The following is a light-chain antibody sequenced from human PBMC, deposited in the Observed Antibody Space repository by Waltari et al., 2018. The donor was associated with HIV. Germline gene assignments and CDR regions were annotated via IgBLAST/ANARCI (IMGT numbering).Light chain of an antibody. V-gene: IGLV2-14*03. Sequence: QSALTQPASVSGSPGQSITISCTRSSSDVGGYNYVSWYQQHPGKAPRLRIYDVSTRPSGVSDRFSGSKSGDTDSLTISGLQAEDEADYYCESYTSTSVWVFGGGTRLTVL. CDR1: SSDVGGYNY. J-gene: IGLJ3*02. CDR2: DVS. CDR3: ESYTSTSVWV.